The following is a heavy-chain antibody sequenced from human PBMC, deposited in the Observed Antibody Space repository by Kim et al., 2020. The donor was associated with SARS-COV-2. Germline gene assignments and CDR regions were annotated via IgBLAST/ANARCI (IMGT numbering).Heavy chain of an antibody. V-gene: IGHV3-30*04. CDR2: ISYDGSNK. D-gene: IGHD3-9*01. Sequence: GGSLRLSCAASGFTFSSYAMHWVREAPGKGLEWVTVISYDGSNKYYADSVKGRFTISRDNSKNTLYLQMNSLRAEDTAVYYCARGRRRFFDWLLFNSHYYGMDVWGQGTTVTVSS. CDR1: GFTFSSYA. J-gene: IGHJ6*02. CDR3: ARGRRRFFDWLLFNSHYYGMDV.